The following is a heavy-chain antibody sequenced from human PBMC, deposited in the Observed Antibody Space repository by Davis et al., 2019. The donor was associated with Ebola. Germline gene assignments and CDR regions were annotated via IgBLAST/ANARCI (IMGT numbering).Heavy chain of an antibody. Sequence: ASVKVSCKASGGTFSSYAISWVRQAPGQGLEFMGWISAYTGHTNYAQSFQGRIAMTIDTSTNTLYMELRSLRSDDTAMYYCVRSNSWYGDYWGRGTLVTVSS. D-gene: IGHD6-13*01. V-gene: IGHV1-18*01. CDR2: ISAYTGHT. CDR1: GGTFSSYA. CDR3: VRSNSWYGDY. J-gene: IGHJ4*02.